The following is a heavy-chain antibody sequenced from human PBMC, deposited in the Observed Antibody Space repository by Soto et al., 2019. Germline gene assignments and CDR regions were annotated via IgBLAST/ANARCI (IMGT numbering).Heavy chain of an antibody. J-gene: IGHJ4*02. D-gene: IGHD2-2*02. Sequence: QVQLVQSGAEVKKPGASVKVSCKASGYTFTSYGISWVRQAPGHGLEWMGWISAYNGNTKYAQKLQGRVTMTTDTSTSTAYMELSSLRSDDTAVYYCARDGGICSSTSCYTYFDYWGQGTLVTVSS. V-gene: IGHV1-18*01. CDR2: ISAYNGNT. CDR1: GYTFTSYG. CDR3: ARDGGICSSTSCYTYFDY.